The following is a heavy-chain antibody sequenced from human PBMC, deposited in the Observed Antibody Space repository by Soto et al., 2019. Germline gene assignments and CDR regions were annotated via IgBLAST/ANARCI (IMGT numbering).Heavy chain of an antibody. CDR3: ARSLAAAGTAEGERNWFDP. Sequence: GASVKVSCKASGYTFTSYDINWVRQATGQGLEWMGWMNPNSGNTGYAQKFQGRVTMTRNTSISTAYMELSSLRSEGTAVYYCARSLAAAGTAEGERNWFDPWGQGTLVTVSS. CDR1: GYTFTSYD. V-gene: IGHV1-8*01. D-gene: IGHD6-13*01. J-gene: IGHJ5*02. CDR2: MNPNSGNT.